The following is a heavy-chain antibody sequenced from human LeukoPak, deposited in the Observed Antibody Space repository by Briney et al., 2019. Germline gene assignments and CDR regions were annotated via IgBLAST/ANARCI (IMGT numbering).Heavy chain of an antibody. CDR2: IIPIFGAA. J-gene: IGHJ4*02. CDR3: ARAPFDYGDYYNHFDY. CDR1: GGTFSSYA. V-gene: IGHV1-69*01. D-gene: IGHD4-17*01. Sequence: SVKVSCKASGGTFSSYAISWVRQAPGQGLEWMGGIIPIFGAANYAQKFQGRVTITADESTSTAYMELSSLRSEDTAVYYCARAPFDYGDYYNHFDYWGQGTLVTVSS.